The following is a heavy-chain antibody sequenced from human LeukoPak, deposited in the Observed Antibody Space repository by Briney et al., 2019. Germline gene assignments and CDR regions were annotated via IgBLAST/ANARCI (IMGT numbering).Heavy chain of an antibody. CDR2: ISHSGDST. Sequence: GGSLRLSCAASGFTFSIYAMIWVRQAPGKGLEWVSAISHSGDSTYYADSVKGRFTISGDNSKNTLYLQMNGLRAEDAAVYYCAGNWNADYWGQGTLVTVSS. J-gene: IGHJ4*02. V-gene: IGHV3-23*01. CDR3: AGNWNADY. CDR1: GFTFSIYA. D-gene: IGHD1-1*01.